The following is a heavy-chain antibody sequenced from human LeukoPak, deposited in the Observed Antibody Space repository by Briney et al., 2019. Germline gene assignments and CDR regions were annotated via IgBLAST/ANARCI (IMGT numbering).Heavy chain of an antibody. Sequence: SETLSLTCTVSGDSISNTNYYWGWIRQPPGKGLEWIGSIYYSGRTYYNPSLKSRVTISVDTSKNQFSLKLSSVTAADTAVYYCTTIEYSSSIVYWGQGTLVTVSS. CDR1: GDSISNTNYY. CDR3: TTIEYSSSIVY. CDR2: IYYSGRT. V-gene: IGHV4-39*07. D-gene: IGHD6-6*01. J-gene: IGHJ4*02.